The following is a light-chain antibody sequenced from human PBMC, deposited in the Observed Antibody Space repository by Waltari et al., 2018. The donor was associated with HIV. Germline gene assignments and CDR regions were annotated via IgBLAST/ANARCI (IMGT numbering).Light chain of an antibody. Sequence: QSALTQPASVSGSPGQSITISCTGTSGDVGGFDFVSWYQQFPGTAPKVIISGVTKRPAGVSRRFSGSKSGNTASLTISGLQGDDEAYDYCASYTHRSTLVFGGGTKLTVL. CDR2: GVT. CDR3: ASYTHRSTLV. J-gene: IGLJ3*02. CDR1: SGDVGGFDF. V-gene: IGLV2-14*03.